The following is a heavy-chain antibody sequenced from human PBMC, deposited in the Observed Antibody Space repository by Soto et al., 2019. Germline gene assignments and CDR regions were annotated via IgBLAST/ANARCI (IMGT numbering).Heavy chain of an antibody. CDR1: GFTFSDYY. CDR3: AKEFLFGHGDYRGAGAFDS. CDR2: ISSSGSTI. D-gene: IGHD4-17*01. J-gene: IGHJ3*01. V-gene: IGHV3-11*01. Sequence: GGSLRLSCAASGFTFSDYYMSWIRQAPGKGLDWVSYISSSGSTIYYADSVKGRFTISRDNAKNSLYLQMNSLRAEDTAVYYCAKEFLFGHGDYRGAGAFDSWGQGTMVTVSS.